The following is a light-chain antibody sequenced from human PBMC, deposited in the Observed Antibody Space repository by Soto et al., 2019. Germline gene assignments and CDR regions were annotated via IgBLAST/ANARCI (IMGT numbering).Light chain of an antibody. Sequence: SYEVTQPPSVSVAPGQTARISCLGNNIGSKSVHWYQQKPGRAPVLVVYDDTDRPSGIPERFSGFNSGNTAALTISRVEAGDEADYYCQVWDYNSDHFVFAPGTKLTVL. V-gene: IGLV3-21*02. CDR2: DDT. CDR1: NIGSKS. J-gene: IGLJ1*01. CDR3: QVWDYNSDHFV.